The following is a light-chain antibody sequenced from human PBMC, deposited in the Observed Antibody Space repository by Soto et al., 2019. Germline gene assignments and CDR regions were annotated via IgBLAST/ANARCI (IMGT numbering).Light chain of an antibody. CDR1: SSDVGSYNL. Sequence: QSVLTQPASVSGSPGQSITISCTGTSSDVGSYNLVSWYQQHPCKAPKLMIYEGSKRPSGVSNRFSGSKSGNTASLTISGLQAEDEADYYCCSYAGSSTSHAVFGGGTQLTVL. CDR3: CSYAGSSTSHAV. CDR2: EGS. V-gene: IGLV2-23*01. J-gene: IGLJ7*01.